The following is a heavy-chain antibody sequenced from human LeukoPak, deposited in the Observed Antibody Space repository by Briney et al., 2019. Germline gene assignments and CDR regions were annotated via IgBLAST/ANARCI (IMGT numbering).Heavy chain of an antibody. V-gene: IGHV3-23*01. CDR1: GFTFSSYA. Sequence: GGSLRLSCAASGFTFSSYAMSWVRQAPGKGLEWVSAISGSGGSTYYADSVKGRFTISRDNSKNTLYLQMNSLRAEDTAVYYCAKDQSQPFLEWLLSTPNGMDVWGQGTTVTVSS. CDR2: ISGSGGST. D-gene: IGHD3-3*02. J-gene: IGHJ6*02. CDR3: AKDQSQPFLEWLLSTPNGMDV.